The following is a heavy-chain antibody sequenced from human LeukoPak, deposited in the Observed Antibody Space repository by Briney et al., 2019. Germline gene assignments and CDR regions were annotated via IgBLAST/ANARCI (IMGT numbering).Heavy chain of an antibody. V-gene: IGHV4-59*01. CDR1: GGSISSYY. CDR2: IYYSGST. CDR3: ARARYSSSWACDY. J-gene: IGHJ4*02. D-gene: IGHD6-13*01. Sequence: KPSETLFLTCTVSGGSISSYYWSWIRQPPGKGLEWIGYIYYSGSTNYNPSLKSRVTISVDTSKNQFSLKLSSVTAADTAVYYCARARYSSSWACDYWGQGTLVTVSS.